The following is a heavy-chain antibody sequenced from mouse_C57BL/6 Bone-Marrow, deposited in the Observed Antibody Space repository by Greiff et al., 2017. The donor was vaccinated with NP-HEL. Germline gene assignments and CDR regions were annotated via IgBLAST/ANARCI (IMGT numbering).Heavy chain of an antibody. V-gene: IGHV5-6*01. J-gene: IGHJ2*01. CDR2: ISSGGSYT. D-gene: IGHD3-2*02. CDR1: GFTFSSYG. Sequence: EVQLVESGGDLVKPGGSLKLSCAASGFTFSSYGMSWVRQTPDKRLEWVATISSGGSYTYYPDSVKGRFTISRDNAKNTLYLQMSSLKSEDTAMYYCARQSSGYSYYFDYWGQGTTLTVSS. CDR3: ARQSSGYSYYFDY.